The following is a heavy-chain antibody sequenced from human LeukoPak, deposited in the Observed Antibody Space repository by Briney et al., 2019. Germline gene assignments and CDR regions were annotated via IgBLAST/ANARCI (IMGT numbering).Heavy chain of an antibody. CDR3: ARDPYNYGSGSYYSSHYSYYYYGMDV. D-gene: IGHD3-10*01. J-gene: IGHJ6*02. V-gene: IGHV4-4*02. CDR1: GGSISSSNW. Sequence: SGTLSLTCAVSGGSISSSNWWSWVRQPPGKGLEWIGEIYHSGSTYYNPSLRSRVTISLDTFKNQFSLTLSSLTAADTAVYYCARDPYNYGSGSYYSSHYSYYYYGMDVWGQGTTVTVSS. CDR2: IYHSGST.